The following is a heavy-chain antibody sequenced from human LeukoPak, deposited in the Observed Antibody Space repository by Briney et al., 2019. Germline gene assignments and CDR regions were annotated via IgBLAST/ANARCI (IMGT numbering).Heavy chain of an antibody. CDR2: ISWDGGST. J-gene: IGHJ4*02. CDR3: AKDVRGSTSWYGLDY. CDR1: GFTFDDYA. D-gene: IGHD6-13*01. V-gene: IGHV3-43D*03. Sequence: GGSLRLSCAASGFTFDDYAMHWVRQAPGKGLEWVSLISWDGGSTYYADSVKGRFTISRDNSKNSLYLQMNSLRAEDTALYYCAKDVRGSTSWYGLDYWGQGTLVTVSS.